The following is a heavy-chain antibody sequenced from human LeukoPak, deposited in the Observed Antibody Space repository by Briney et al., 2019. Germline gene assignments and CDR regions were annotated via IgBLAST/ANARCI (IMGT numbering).Heavy chain of an antibody. D-gene: IGHD4-17*01. J-gene: IGHJ4*02. Sequence: SETLSLTCTVSGVSISSYYWSWIRRPAGKGLEWIGGIYTSGSPNYNPSPKKRVIMSVDTSKNQFSLKLSSVTAADTAVYYCARNPFLYGDYPGGRGPLVTVS. CDR3: ARNPFLYGDYP. CDR2: IYTSGSP. V-gene: IGHV4-4*07. CDR1: GVSISSYY.